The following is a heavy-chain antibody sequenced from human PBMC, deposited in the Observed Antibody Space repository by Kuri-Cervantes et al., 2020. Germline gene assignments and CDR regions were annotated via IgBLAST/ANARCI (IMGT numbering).Heavy chain of an antibody. D-gene: IGHD6-13*01. Sequence: SGTLSLTCTVSGGSISSYYWSWIRQPPGKGLEWIGYIYYSGSTNYNPSLKSRVTISVDTSKNQFSLKLSSVTAADTAVYYCASSGSSSWYQYNWFDPWGQGTLVTVSS. CDR2: IYYSGST. CDR3: ASSGSSSWYQYNWFDP. CDR1: GGSISSYY. V-gene: IGHV4-59*01. J-gene: IGHJ5*02.